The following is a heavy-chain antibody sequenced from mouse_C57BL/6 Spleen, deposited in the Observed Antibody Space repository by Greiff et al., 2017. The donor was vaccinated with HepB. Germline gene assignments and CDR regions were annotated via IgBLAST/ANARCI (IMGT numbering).Heavy chain of an antibody. CDR2: IWSGGST. V-gene: IGHV2-2*01. Sequence: VKVVESGPGLVQPSQSLSITCTVSGFSLTSYGVHWVRQSPGKGLEWLGVIWSGGSTDYNAAFISKLSISKDNSKSQVFFKMNSLQADDTAIYYCARNKGPSSYYCDYWGQGTTLTVSS. CDR1: GFSLTSYG. J-gene: IGHJ2*01. D-gene: IGHD1-1*01. CDR3: ARNKGPSSYYCDY.